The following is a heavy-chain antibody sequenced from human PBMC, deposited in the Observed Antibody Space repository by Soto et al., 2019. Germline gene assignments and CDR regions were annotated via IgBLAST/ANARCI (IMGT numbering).Heavy chain of an antibody. Sequence: QVQLVESGGGVVQPGRSLRLSCAASGFTFSSYAMHWVRQAPGKGLEWVAVISYDGSNKYYADSVKGRFTISRDNSKNTLYLQMNSLRAEDTAVYYCARGSTPLGWFDPWGQGTLVTVSS. J-gene: IGHJ5*02. CDR1: GFTFSSYA. D-gene: IGHD2-2*01. CDR2: ISYDGSNK. V-gene: IGHV3-30-3*01. CDR3: ARGSTPLGWFDP.